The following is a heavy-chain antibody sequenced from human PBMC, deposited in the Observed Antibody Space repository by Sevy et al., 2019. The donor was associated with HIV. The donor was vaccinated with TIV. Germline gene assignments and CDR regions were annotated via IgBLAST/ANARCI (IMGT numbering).Heavy chain of an antibody. CDR1: GFTFSNAW. J-gene: IGHJ6*02. V-gene: IGHV3-15*01. Sequence: GGSLRLSCAASGFTFSNAWMSWVRQAPGKGLEWVGRIKSKTDGGTTDYAAPVKGRFTISRDDSKNTLYLQINSLKTEDTAVYYCTLKHPGYYYGMDVWGQGTTVTVSS. CDR2: IKSKTDGGTT. D-gene: IGHD3-10*01. CDR3: TLKHPGYYYGMDV.